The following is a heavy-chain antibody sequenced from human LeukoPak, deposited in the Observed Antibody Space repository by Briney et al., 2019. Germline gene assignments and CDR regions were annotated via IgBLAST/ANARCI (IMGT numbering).Heavy chain of an antibody. CDR3: ARGPPYIVVVTAIGFFDY. V-gene: IGHV4-61*08. D-gene: IGHD2-21*02. J-gene: IGHJ4*02. CDR1: GGSVSSADYY. Sequence: RPSETLSLTCTVSGGSVSSADYYWSWIRHPPGKTLEWIGYIYHTGSNNYKYSLKSRVTISLDTSKNRFSLKLSSVTAADTAVYYCARGPPYIVVVTAIGFFDYWGQGTLVTVSS. CDR2: IYHTGSN.